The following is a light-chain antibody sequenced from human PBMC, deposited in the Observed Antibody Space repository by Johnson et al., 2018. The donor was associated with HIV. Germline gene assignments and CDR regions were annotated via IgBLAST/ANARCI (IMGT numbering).Light chain of an antibody. CDR3: GTWDSSLSEGV. CDR1: SSNIGNNY. Sequence: QLVLTQPPSVSAAPGQKVTISCSGSSSNIGNNYVSWYQQLPGTAPTLLIYENNKRPSGIPDRFSGSKSGTSATLGITGLQTGDEADYYCGTWDSSLSEGVFGTGTKVTVL. V-gene: IGLV1-51*02. CDR2: ENN. J-gene: IGLJ1*01.